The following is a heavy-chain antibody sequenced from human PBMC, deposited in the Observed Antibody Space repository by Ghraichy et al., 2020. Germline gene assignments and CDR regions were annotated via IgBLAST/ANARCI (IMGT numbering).Heavy chain of an antibody. V-gene: IGHV4-39*01. Sequence: SETLSLTCTVSGGSISSNGYYWGWIRQPPGKGLEWIGTIYYSGSTYYNPSIKSRVTISVDTSKNQFSLKLSSVTAADTAVYHCARIQDIAVAGAWGHGTLSPSPQ. CDR1: GGSISSNGYY. CDR3: ARIQDIAVAGA. D-gene: IGHD6-19*01. J-gene: IGHJ5*01. CDR2: IYYSGST.